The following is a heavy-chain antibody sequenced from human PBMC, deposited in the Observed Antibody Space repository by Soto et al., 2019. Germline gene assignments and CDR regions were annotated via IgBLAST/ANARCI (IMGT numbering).Heavy chain of an antibody. CDR3: ADSYDSDGRDAFDI. V-gene: IGHV4-39*01. J-gene: IGHJ3*02. Sequence: QLQLQQSGPGLVKPSETLSLTCTVSGGSVGTTTYYWAWIRQPPGKGLEWIGTISYSGRTNYNPSLKSRVTISIDTPKNQFSLKLSSVTAADTALYYCADSYDSDGRDAFDIWGQGTMVTVSS. CDR1: GGSVGTTTYY. D-gene: IGHD2-15*01. CDR2: ISYSGRT.